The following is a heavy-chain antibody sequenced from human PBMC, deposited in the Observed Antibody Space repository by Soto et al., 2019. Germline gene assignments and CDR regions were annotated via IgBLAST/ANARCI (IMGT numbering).Heavy chain of an antibody. V-gene: IGHV3-21*01. Sequence: PGGSLRLSCAASGFTFSSYSMNWVRQAPGKGLEWVSSISSSSSYIYYADSVKGRFTISRDNAKNSLYLQMNSLRAEDTAVYYCARGLYYYDSSGYYGNWGQGTLVTV. D-gene: IGHD3-22*01. CDR1: GFTFSSYS. J-gene: IGHJ4*02. CDR3: ARGLYYYDSSGYYGN. CDR2: ISSSSSYI.